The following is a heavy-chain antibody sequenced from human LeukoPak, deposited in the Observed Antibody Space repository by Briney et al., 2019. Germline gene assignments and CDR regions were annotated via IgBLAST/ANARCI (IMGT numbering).Heavy chain of an antibody. V-gene: IGHV3-53*01. Sequence: GGSLRLSCAASGFTVSSNYMSWVRQAPGKGLEWVSVIYSGGSTYYADSVKGRFTISRDNSKNTLYLQMNSLRAEGTAVYYCARDRIAAADPDAFDIWGQGTMVTVSS. D-gene: IGHD6-13*01. CDR2: IYSGGST. CDR1: GFTVSSNY. J-gene: IGHJ3*02. CDR3: ARDRIAAADPDAFDI.